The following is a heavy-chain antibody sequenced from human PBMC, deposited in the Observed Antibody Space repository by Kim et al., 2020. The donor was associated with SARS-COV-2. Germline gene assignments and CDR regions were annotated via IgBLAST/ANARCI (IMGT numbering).Heavy chain of an antibody. V-gene: IGHV3-11*06. Sequence: ADSVKGRCTTSKDNAQNSLYRQMNSLRAEDTAVYYCARKDYYSYGMDVWGQGTTVTVSS. J-gene: IGHJ6*02. CDR3: ARKDYYSYGMDV.